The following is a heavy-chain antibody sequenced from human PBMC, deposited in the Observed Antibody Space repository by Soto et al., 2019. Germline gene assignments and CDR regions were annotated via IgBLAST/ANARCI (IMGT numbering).Heavy chain of an antibody. CDR3: AGGAVHTPTWMGA. J-gene: IGHJ5*02. D-gene: IGHD2-15*01. V-gene: IGHV1-69*08. CDR1: GGAFSGYT. CDR2: LIPAVGPA. Sequence: QVQLVQSGAEVKKPGSSMKVSCKASGGAFSGYTFNWVRQAPGQGLEWMGRLIPAVGPANNAQKFQGRLTITADESASPVYLELTSLTSEDTAVYFCAGGAVHTPTWMGAWGQGNLVTVSS.